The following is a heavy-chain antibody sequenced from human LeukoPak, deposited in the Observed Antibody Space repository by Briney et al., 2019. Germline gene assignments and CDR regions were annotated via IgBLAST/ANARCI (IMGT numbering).Heavy chain of an antibody. D-gene: IGHD1-14*01. J-gene: IGHJ4*02. CDR3: AKDITGHFDY. V-gene: IGHV3-23*01. CDR2: ISGSGGST. CDR1: GFTFSSYA. Sequence: GGSLRLSCAASGFTFSSYAMSWVRQAPGKGLESVSAISGSGGSTYYADSVKGRFTISRDNAKNSLYLQMNSLRAEDTALYYCAKDITGHFDYWGQGTLVTVSS.